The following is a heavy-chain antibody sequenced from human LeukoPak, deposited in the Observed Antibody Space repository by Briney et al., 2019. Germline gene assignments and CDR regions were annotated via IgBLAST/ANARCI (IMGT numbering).Heavy chain of an antibody. CDR2: IYYSGST. Sequence: SETLSLTCTVSGGSISSGDYYWSWIRQPPGKGLEWTGYIYYSGSTYYNPSLKSRVTISVDTSKNQFSLKLSSVTAADTAVYYCARGGVLDFDYWGQGTLVTVSS. D-gene: IGHD5/OR15-5a*01. CDR1: GGSISSGDYY. CDR3: ARGGVLDFDY. V-gene: IGHV4-30-4*01. J-gene: IGHJ4*02.